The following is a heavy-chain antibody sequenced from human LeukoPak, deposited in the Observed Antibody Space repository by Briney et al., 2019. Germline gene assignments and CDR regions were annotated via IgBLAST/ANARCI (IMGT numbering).Heavy chain of an antibody. CDR3: ARVFGGYCGSTSCYGTFDY. Sequence: PSETLSLTCTVSGGSISSYYWSWIRQPPGKGLEWIGYIYYSGSTNYNPSLKSRVTISVDTSKNQFSLKLSSVTAADTAVYYCARVFGGYCGSTSCYGTFDYWGQGTLVTVSS. CDR2: IYYSGST. J-gene: IGHJ4*02. V-gene: IGHV4-59*01. D-gene: IGHD2-2*01. CDR1: GGSISSYY.